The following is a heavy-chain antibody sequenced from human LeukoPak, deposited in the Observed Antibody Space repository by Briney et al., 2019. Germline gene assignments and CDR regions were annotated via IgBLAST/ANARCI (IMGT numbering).Heavy chain of an antibody. CDR2: ISYDGSNK. D-gene: IGHD3-22*01. CDR3: ARARNYYDFDY. V-gene: IGHV3-30-3*01. Sequence: GGSLRLSCAASGFTFSSHWMSWVRQAPGRGLEWVAVISYDGSNKYYADSVKGRFTISRDNSKNTLYLQMNSLRAEDTAVYYCARARNYYDFDYWGQGTLVTVSS. J-gene: IGHJ4*02. CDR1: GFTFSSHW.